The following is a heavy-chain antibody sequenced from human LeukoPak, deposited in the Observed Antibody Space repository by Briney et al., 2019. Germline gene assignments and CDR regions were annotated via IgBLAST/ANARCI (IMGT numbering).Heavy chain of an antibody. Sequence: SETLSLTCAVYGGSFSGYYWSWIRQPPGKGLEWIGEINHSGSTNYNPSLKSRVTISVDTSKNQFSLKLSSVTAADTAVYYCASHQWVNGSSSWYVRGHYKWFDPWGQGTLVTVSS. CDR3: ASHQWVNGSSSWYVRGHYKWFDP. J-gene: IGHJ5*02. V-gene: IGHV4-34*01. D-gene: IGHD6-13*01. CDR1: GGSFSGYY. CDR2: INHSGST.